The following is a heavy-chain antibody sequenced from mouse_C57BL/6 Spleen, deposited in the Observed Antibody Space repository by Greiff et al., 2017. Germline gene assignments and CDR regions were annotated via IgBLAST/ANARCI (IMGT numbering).Heavy chain of an antibody. V-gene: IGHV1-7*01. CDR2: INPSSGST. J-gene: IGHJ3*01. CDR1: GYTFTGYW. Sequence: QVQLQQSGPELAKPGASVKLSCKASGYTFTGYWMHWVKQRPGQGLEWIGAINPSSGSTNYNQKLKDKATLTADKSASTAYMQLNSLTYEDSAVYYCARGHAYDGDYSFAYWGQGTPVTVSA. D-gene: IGHD2-13*01. CDR3: ARGHAYDGDYSFAY.